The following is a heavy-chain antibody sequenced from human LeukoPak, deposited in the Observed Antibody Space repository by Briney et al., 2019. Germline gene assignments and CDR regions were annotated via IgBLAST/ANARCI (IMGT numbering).Heavy chain of an antibody. V-gene: IGHV4-39*07. CDR1: GGSISSSSYY. CDR2: IYHSGST. CDR3: ARRDFWRRTDFDY. Sequence: SETLSLTCTVSGGSISSSSYYWGWVRRPPGKGLEWIGSIYHSGSTYYIPSLKSRVTISVDTSKNQFSLKLSSVTAADTAVYYCARRDFWRRTDFDYWGQGTLVTVSS. J-gene: IGHJ4*02. D-gene: IGHD3/OR15-3a*01.